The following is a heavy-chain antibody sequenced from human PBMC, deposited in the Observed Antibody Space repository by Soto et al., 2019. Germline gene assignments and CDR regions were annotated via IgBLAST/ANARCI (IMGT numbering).Heavy chain of an antibody. Sequence: SETLSLTCAVYGGSFSGYYWSWIRQPPGKGLGWIGEINHSGSTNYNPSLKSRVTISVDTSKNQFSLKLSSVTAADTAVYYCARGPEAPHYDILTGYYQDYWGQGTLVTVSS. D-gene: IGHD3-9*01. CDR1: GGSFSGYY. V-gene: IGHV4-34*01. CDR3: ARGPEAPHYDILTGYYQDY. J-gene: IGHJ4*02. CDR2: INHSGST.